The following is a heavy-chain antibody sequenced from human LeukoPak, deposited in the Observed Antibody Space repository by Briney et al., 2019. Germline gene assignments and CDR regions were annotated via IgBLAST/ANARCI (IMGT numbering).Heavy chain of an antibody. CDR3: ARAVCSSSTCYLRRSWFDP. Sequence: TGGSLRLSCAASGFTLSNYDMNWVRQAPGKGLEWVSSISTSSRYIYYKDSVRGRFTISRDDAKNSLYLEMNSLRAEDTAVYYCARAVCSSSTCYLRRSWFDPWGQGALVTVSS. V-gene: IGHV3-21*01. CDR1: GFTLSNYD. CDR2: ISTSSRYI. J-gene: IGHJ5*02. D-gene: IGHD2-2*01.